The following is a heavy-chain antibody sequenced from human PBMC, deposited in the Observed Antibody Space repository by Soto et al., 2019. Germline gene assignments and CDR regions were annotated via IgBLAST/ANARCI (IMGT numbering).Heavy chain of an antibody. V-gene: IGHV1-18*01. CDR1: GYTFTSYG. CDR3: ARSVGIGHSDYFDY. Sequence: GASVKVSCKASGYTFTSYGISWVRPAPGQGREWMGWISSYNGNTNSAQKLQGRVTMTTDTSTSTAYMERMSLRSDDTAVYYCARSVGIGHSDYFDYWGQGTLVTVS. CDR2: ISSYNGNT. J-gene: IGHJ4*02. D-gene: IGHD6-13*01.